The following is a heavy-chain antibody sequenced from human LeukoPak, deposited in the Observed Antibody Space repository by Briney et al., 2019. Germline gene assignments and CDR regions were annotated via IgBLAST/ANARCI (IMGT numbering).Heavy chain of an antibody. CDR2: IIPIFGTA. CDR1: GGTFSSYA. Sequence: SVKVSCKASGGTFSSYAISWVRQAPGHGLEWMGGIIPIFGTANYAQKFQGRVTITADESTSTAYMELSSLRSEDTAVYYCARGPVENCSGGSCYDYGMDVWGKGTTVTVSS. D-gene: IGHD2-15*01. V-gene: IGHV1-69*13. J-gene: IGHJ6*04. CDR3: ARGPVENCSGGSCYDYGMDV.